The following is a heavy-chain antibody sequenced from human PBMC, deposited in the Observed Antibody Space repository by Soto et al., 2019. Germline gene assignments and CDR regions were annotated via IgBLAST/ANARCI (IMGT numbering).Heavy chain of an antibody. V-gene: IGHV1-18*01. J-gene: IGHJ6*02. CDR1: GYTFSRSG. CDR2: SNGYNGNT. Sequence: QVQLVQSGAEVKKPGASVKVSCKASGYTFSRSGISWVRQAPGQGLEGMGWSNGYNGNTNYTQKMQGRITMTTDTPTSTAYMELRSLRSDDTAVYYCARMGDVPYYYYGMDVWGQGTTVIVSS. D-gene: IGHD3-16*01. CDR3: ARMGDVPYYYYGMDV.